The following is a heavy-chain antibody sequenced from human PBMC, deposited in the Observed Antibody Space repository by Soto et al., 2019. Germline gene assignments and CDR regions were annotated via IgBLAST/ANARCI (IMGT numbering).Heavy chain of an antibody. CDR2: VSHSGST. CDR1: GGSFSDYY. J-gene: IGHJ4*02. Sequence: QVQLQQWGAGLLKPSETLSLTCAVYGGSFSDYYWSWIRQTPEKGLEWIGEVSHSGSTTYNPSLKKRGTIAIHTSKNQFSLTLNSVTAADTAMYFCAREEPASRHHDYWGQGNLVTVSS. V-gene: IGHV4-34*02. CDR3: AREEPASRHHDY. D-gene: IGHD1-26*01.